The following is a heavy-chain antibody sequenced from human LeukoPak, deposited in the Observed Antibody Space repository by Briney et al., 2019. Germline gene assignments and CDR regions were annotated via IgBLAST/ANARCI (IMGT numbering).Heavy chain of an antibody. CDR3: VLAPNSNWFDF. CDR2: IHYSGTT. J-gene: IGHJ5*01. Sequence: SETLSLTCSVSGDSISGFYWNWIRQSPEKGLEWIAVIHYSGTTNYNPSLKSRVTISIDTSRQQFFLKLSSVTAADTAVYYCVLAPNSNWFDFWGQGTRVTVSS. D-gene: IGHD2-8*01. CDR1: GDSISGFY. V-gene: IGHV4-59*12.